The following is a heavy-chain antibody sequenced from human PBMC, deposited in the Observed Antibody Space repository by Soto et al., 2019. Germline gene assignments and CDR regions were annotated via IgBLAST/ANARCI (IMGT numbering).Heavy chain of an antibody. CDR2: IIPMFGSA. CDR3: ARGGDLVCVPTDSSWVAP. V-gene: IGHV1-69*12. J-gene: IGHJ5*02. D-gene: IGHD3-22*01. CDR1: GGTFSNYD. Sequence: VQLVQSGAEVKKPGSSVKVSCKASGGTFSNYDISWVRQSPGQGLEWMGGIIPMFGSATYAQKCQGRVTLTADASTSTAYMERSRLRSEDTCVYYCARGGDLVCVPTDSSWVAPSGQGNLVPVSS.